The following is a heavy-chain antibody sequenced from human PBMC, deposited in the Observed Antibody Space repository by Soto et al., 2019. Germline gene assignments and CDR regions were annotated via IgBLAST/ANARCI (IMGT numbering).Heavy chain of an antibody. CDR2: IKSKTDGGTT. J-gene: IGHJ5*02. D-gene: IGHD3-3*01. V-gene: IGHV3-15*01. CDR3: TTDSLVLRFLEWAFDP. CDR1: GFTFSNAW. Sequence: EVQLVESGGGLVKPGGSLRLSCAASGFTFSNAWMSWVRQAPGKGLEWVGRIKSKTDGGTTDYAAPVKGRFTISRDDSKNTLYLQMNSLKTEDTAVYYCTTDSLVLRFLEWAFDPWDQGTLVTVSS.